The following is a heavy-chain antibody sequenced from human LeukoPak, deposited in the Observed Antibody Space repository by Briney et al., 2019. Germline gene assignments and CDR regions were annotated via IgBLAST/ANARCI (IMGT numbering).Heavy chain of an antibody. CDR2: SSSSSRTI. V-gene: IGHV3-48*01. CDR1: GFTFSSYS. CDR3: ARVRGSDWPIRIFMDV. D-gene: IGHD6-19*01. J-gene: IGHJ6*03. Sequence: GGSLRLSCAASGFTFSSYSMNWVRQAPGKALEWVSYSSSSSRTIYYADSVKGRFIISRDNAKSSLYLQMYSLRAEGTAVYYCARVRGSDWPIRIFMDVWGKGTTVTVSS.